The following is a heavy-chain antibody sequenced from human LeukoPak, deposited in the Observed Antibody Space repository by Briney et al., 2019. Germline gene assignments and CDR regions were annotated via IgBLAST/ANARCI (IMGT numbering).Heavy chain of an antibody. Sequence: SETLSLTCTVSGGSISSSSYYWGWIRQPPGKGLEWIGSIYYSGSTYYNPSLKSRVTISVDTSRNQFSLKLTSVTAADTAMYYCAKSNGYGLIDYWGQGTLVTVSS. V-gene: IGHV4-39*01. CDR3: AKSNGYGLIDY. D-gene: IGHD5-12*01. J-gene: IGHJ4*02. CDR1: GGSISSSSYY. CDR2: IYYSGST.